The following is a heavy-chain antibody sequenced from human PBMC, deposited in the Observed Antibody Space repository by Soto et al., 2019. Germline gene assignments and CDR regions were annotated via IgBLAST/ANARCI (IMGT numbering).Heavy chain of an antibody. J-gene: IGHJ4*02. CDR2: IKAAGGDT. CDR1: GFTVSSYP. CDR3: KRDVVASSPPGADY. V-gene: IGHV3-23*01. Sequence: EVQLLGSGGGLVRPGGSLRLSCAGSGFTVSSYPMSWVRQAPGKGPEWVAAIKAAGGDTYYADSVKGRFTISRDNSNDILYLQMNSLTVEDTAMYYCKRDVVASSPPGADYWGQGTLVTVSS. D-gene: IGHD5-12*01.